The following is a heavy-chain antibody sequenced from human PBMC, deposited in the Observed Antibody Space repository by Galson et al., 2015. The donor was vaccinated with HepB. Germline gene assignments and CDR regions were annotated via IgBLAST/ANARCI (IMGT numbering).Heavy chain of an antibody. J-gene: IGHJ6*02. CDR2: ISSSSSCI. D-gene: IGHD2-15*01. CDR3: ARYCSGGSCYGYYYYGMDV. CDR1: GFTFSSYS. V-gene: IGHV3-21*01. Sequence: SLRLSCAASGFTFSSYSMNWVRQAPGKGLEWVSSISSSSSCIYYADSVKGRFTISRDNAKNSLYLQMNSLRAEDTAVYYCARYCSGGSCYGYYYYGMDVWGQGTTVTISS.